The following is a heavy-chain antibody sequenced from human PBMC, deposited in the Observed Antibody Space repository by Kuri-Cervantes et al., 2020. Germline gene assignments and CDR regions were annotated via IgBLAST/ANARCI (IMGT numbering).Heavy chain of an antibody. J-gene: IGHJ6*03. CDR2: INPNSGGT. CDR3: ARAPMYYDFWSGYSDYYYYMDV. D-gene: IGHD3-3*01. V-gene: IGHV1-2*02. Sequence: ASVKVSCKASGYTFTGYYMRWVRQAPGQGLEWMGWINPNSGGTNYAQKFQGRVTMTRDTSISTAYMELSRLRSDDTAVYYCARAPMYYDFWSGYSDYYYYMDVWGKGTTVTVSS. CDR1: GYTFTGYY.